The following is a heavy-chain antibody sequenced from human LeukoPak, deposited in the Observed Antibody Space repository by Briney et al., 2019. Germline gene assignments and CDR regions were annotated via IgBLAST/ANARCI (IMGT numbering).Heavy chain of an antibody. V-gene: IGHV3-48*01. D-gene: IGHD6-13*01. J-gene: IGHJ3*02. CDR3: AKDRGSSSWYPDAFDI. CDR2: ISSSSSTI. CDR1: GFTFSSYS. Sequence: PGGSLRLSCAASGFTFSSYSMNWVRQAPGKGLEWVSYISSSSSTIYYADSVKGRFTISRDNSKNTLYLQMNSLRAEDTAVYYCAKDRGSSSWYPDAFDIWGQGTMVTVSS.